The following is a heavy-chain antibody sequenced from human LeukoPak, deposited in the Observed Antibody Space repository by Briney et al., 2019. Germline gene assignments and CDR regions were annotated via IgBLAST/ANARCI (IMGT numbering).Heavy chain of an antibody. CDR2: ISSSSSYI. CDR1: GFTFSSYS. Sequence: GGSLRLSCAASGFTFSSYSMNWVRQAPGKGLEWVSSISSSSSYIYYADSVKGRFTISRDNAKNSLYLQMNSLRAEDTSVYYCARSWGRDFDYWGQGTLVTVSS. D-gene: IGHD3-16*01. V-gene: IGHV3-21*01. CDR3: ARSWGRDFDY. J-gene: IGHJ4*02.